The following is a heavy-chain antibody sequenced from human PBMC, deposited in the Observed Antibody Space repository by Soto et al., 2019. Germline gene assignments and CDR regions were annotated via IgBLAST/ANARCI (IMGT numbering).Heavy chain of an antibody. Sequence: SSVKVSCKAAGYSFTGLDINWVRQTTGQGLEWMGWMQPSSGRTGYAQKFQGRVTMTRDTSINTAYMELSSLTSDDTAFYYCARGVTEGVDYWRQGTLVTVSS. CDR3: ARGVTEGVDY. D-gene: IGHD1-26*01. CDR2: MQPSSGRT. J-gene: IGHJ4*02. CDR1: GYSFTGLD. V-gene: IGHV1-8*01.